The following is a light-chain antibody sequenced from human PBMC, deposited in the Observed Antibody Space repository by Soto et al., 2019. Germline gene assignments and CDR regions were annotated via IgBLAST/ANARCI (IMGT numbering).Light chain of an antibody. V-gene: IGKV1-27*01. J-gene: IGKJ5*01. CDR1: QDISVY. CDR2: SAS. CDR3: QKFNTAPLT. Sequence: DIQMTQSPSSLSASVGDRVTITCRASQDISVYLAWYQQKPGKVPKLLIYSASTLQSAVPPRCSGSGSGTDFTPLIISLQPEDVATYFYQKFNTAPLTFGQGTRLEIK.